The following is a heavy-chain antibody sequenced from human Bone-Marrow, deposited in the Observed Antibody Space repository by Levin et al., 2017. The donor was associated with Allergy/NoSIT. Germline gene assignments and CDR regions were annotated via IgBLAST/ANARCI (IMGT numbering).Heavy chain of an antibody. J-gene: IGHJ4*02. CDR3: ARSVAGEFDY. Sequence: SETLSLTCTVSGGSISGYYWSWVRQPPGKGLEWVGHIFYSGSTNYNPSLKSRVTISINTSKNQFSLNLTSVTAADTALYYCARSVAGEFDYWGQGTLVTVSS. D-gene: IGHD3-10*01. V-gene: IGHV4-59*01. CDR1: GGSISGYY. CDR2: IFYSGST.